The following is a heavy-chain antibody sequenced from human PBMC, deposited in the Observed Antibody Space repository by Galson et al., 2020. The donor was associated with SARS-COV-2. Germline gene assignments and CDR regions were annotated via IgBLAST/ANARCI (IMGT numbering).Heavy chain of an antibody. CDR3: VRDTSRIAIDGLDW. Sequence: ASETLSLTCAISGDSVASNTAAWNWIRQSPSRGLEWLGRTYYRSKWYNDYALSVRSRIIINPDPSKNQFSLQLKSVTPEDTAIYYCVRDTSRIAIDGLDWWGPGTLVTVSS. V-gene: IGHV6-1*01. D-gene: IGHD2-21*01. J-gene: IGHJ4*02. CDR1: GDSVASNTAA. CDR2: TYYRSKWYN.